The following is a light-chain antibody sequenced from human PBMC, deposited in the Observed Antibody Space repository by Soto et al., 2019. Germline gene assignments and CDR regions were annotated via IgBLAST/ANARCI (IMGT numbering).Light chain of an antibody. V-gene: IGKV1-39*01. Sequence: DIPMTQSPSSLSASVGDRVTITCRASQSIGIYLNWYQQKPGKAPKLLMYGASNLQTGVPSRFSGSGSETGFTLSIIGLQPEDFATYYCQQNNSAPITFGEGTRLDIQ. CDR2: GAS. J-gene: IGKJ5*01. CDR1: QSIGIY. CDR3: QQNNSAPIT.